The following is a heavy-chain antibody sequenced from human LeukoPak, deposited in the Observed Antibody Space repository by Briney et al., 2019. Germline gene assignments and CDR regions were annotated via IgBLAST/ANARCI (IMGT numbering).Heavy chain of an antibody. CDR2: IYHSGST. Sequence: SETLSLTCTVSGYSISSGYYWGWIRQPPGKGLEWIGSIYHSGSTYYNPSLKSRVTISVDTSKNQFSLKLSSVTAADTAVYYCARHKYSSGYNWFDPWGQGTLVTVSS. J-gene: IGHJ5*02. CDR3: ARHKYSSGYNWFDP. D-gene: IGHD3-22*01. CDR1: GYSISSGYY. V-gene: IGHV4-38-2*02.